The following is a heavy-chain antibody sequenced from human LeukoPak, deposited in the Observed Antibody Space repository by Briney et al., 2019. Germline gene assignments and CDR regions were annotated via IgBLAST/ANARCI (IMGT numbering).Heavy chain of an antibody. Sequence: SETLSLTCTVSGASINSRYWSWIRQPAGEGLEWIGRIYFSGITNYNPSLKSRVTMSVDTSKNQFSLKLSSVTAADTAVYYCARDQFSTVMGNWFDPWGQGTLVTVSS. V-gene: IGHV4-4*07. D-gene: IGHD4-11*01. J-gene: IGHJ5*02. CDR2: IYFSGIT. CDR3: ARDQFSTVMGNWFDP. CDR1: GASINSRY.